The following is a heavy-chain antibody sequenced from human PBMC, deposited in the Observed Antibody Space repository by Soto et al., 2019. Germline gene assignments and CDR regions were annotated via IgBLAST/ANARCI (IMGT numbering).Heavy chain of an antibody. CDR3: ARLVYDTRLNYMYFDF. CDR1: GVSISSGNW. Sequence: SETLSLTCAVSGVSISSGNWWTWVRQTPQRGLEYIGEIFHDGTANYYPSFERRVAISVDTSKNQFYLKLTSVTAADTAIYFCARLVYDTRLNYMYFDFWGQGALVTVSS. CDR2: IFHDGTA. J-gene: IGHJ4*02. D-gene: IGHD3-10*01. V-gene: IGHV4-4*02.